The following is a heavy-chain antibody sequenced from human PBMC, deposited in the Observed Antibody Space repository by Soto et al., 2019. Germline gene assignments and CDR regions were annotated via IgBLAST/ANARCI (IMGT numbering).Heavy chain of an antibody. CDR3: AKEAPFSYGRYFDY. V-gene: IGHV3-23*01. J-gene: IGHJ4*02. CDR1: GFNCSSLA. CDR2: ITNTGIST. Sequence: VRSLRLRYAASGFNCSSLALSWVRQAPGKGLEWVSSITNTGISTYYADSVKGRLTISRDNSKNTLYLQINSLRADDTAVYYCAKEAPFSYGRYFDYWGQGTLVTVSS. D-gene: IGHD5-18*01.